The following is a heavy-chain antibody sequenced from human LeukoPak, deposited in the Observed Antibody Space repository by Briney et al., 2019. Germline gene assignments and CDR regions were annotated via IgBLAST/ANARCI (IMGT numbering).Heavy chain of an antibody. CDR3: ARAGYGDFYYYMDV. D-gene: IGHD4-17*01. CDR1: GFTFNTYS. Sequence: GGSLRLSCAASGFTFNTYSMNWVRQAPGKGLEWVSYITSSSYIYCADSLKGRFTISRDNAKNSLYLQMNSLRAEDTAVYYCARAGYGDFYYYMDVWGKGTTVTVSS. V-gene: IGHV3-21*01. CDR2: ITSSSYI. J-gene: IGHJ6*03.